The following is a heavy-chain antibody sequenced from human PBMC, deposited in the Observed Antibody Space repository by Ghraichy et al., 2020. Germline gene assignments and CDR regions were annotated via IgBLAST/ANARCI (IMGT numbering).Heavy chain of an antibody. V-gene: IGHV3-23*01. CDR1: GFTFSSYA. CDR3: AKVVSWRYFDL. Sequence: GGSLRLSCAASGFTFSSYAMTWVRQAPGKGLEWASATSGGGGSTYYADSVKGRFTISRDNSKNTLYLQMNSLRAEDTAVYSCAKVVSWRYFDLWPRGTLVTVP. D-gene: IGHD5/OR15-5a*01. J-gene: IGHJ2*01. CDR2: TSGGGGST.